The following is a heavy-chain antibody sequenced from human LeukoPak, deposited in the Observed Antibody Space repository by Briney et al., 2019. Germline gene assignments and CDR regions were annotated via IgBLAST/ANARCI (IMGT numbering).Heavy chain of an antibody. CDR1: GFTFNNYA. CDR2: ISGGGETT. J-gene: IGHJ4*02. CDR3: ARDYADYVGYFFFDY. D-gene: IGHD4-17*01. V-gene: IGHV3-23*01. Sequence: PGGSLRLSCAASGFTFNNYAMNWVLQAPGKGLEWVSSISGGGETTYYADSAKGRFTISRDNSQNTLYLQMNSLRAEDTAVYYCARDYADYVGYFFFDYWGQGTLVTVSS.